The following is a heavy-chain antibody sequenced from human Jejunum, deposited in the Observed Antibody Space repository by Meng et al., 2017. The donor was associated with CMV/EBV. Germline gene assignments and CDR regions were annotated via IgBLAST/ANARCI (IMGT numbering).Heavy chain of an antibody. J-gene: IGHJ2*01. D-gene: IGHD1-14*01. V-gene: IGHV4-39*07. CDR3: AKDVNPLNWFFDV. Sequence: LQGAGPGLVKPSETLSLSCTVSGVSISSSYHYWAWVRQSPGKGLEWIGSISHSGATYYTPSLTSRLTMSVDTSKNQFSLKLSFVTAADTAVYYCAKDVNPLNWFFDVWGRGTLVTVSS. CDR2: ISHSGAT. CDR1: GVSISSSYHY.